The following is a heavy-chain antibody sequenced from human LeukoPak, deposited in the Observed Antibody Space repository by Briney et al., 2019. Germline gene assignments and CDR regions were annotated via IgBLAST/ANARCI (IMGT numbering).Heavy chain of an antibody. J-gene: IGHJ6*03. CDR3: ARSDGDFSVYYYYYMDV. D-gene: IGHD2-21*02. Sequence: KPSETLSLTCTVSGGPMRHYYWHWLRQPPGKGLEWIGYVYFSGTTNYNPSLKSRVTISVDTSKNQFSLKLTSVTAADTAVYYCARSDGDFSVYYYYYMDVWGKGTTVTVSS. CDR1: GGPMRHYY. CDR2: VYFSGTT. V-gene: IGHV4-59*13.